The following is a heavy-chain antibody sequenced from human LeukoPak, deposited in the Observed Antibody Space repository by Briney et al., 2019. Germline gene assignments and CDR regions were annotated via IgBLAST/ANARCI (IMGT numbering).Heavy chain of an antibody. V-gene: IGHV1-3*01. Sequence: ASVKVSCKASGDTFTTYAMHWVRQAPGQRPEWMGRINGGNGNTKYSQKFQGRVTITRDTSASTAYMALSSLRSEDTAIYYCATGLITMLRGATDYWGQGTLVAVSS. J-gene: IGHJ4*02. CDR3: ATGLITMLRGATDY. CDR1: GDTFTTYA. CDR2: INGGNGNT. D-gene: IGHD3-10*01.